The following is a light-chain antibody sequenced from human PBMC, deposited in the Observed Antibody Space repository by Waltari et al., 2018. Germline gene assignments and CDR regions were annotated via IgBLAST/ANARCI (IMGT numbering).Light chain of an antibody. CDR2: DVS. CDR3: CSYAGNHVV. Sequence: QSALTQPRSVSGSPGQSVTISCTGTSSDVGGYNYVSWYQQHPGKAPKLMIYDVSKRPSGFPDRCSGSKSGNASSLTVSGLQAEDEADYYCCSYAGNHVVFGGGTKLTVL. J-gene: IGLJ2*01. V-gene: IGLV2-11*01. CDR1: SSDVGGYNY.